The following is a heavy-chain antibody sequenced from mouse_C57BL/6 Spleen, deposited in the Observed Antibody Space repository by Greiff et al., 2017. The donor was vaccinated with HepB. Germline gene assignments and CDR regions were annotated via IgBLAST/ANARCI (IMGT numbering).Heavy chain of an antibody. Sequence: VQLQQSGPGLVKPSQSLSLTCSVTGYSITSGYYWNWIRQFPGNKLEWMGYISYDGSNNYNPSLKNRISITRDTSKNQFFLKLNSVTTEDTATYYCARGDYGTPYGYFDVWGTGTTVTVSS. CDR3: ARGDYGTPYGYFDV. CDR1: GYSITSGYY. D-gene: IGHD1-1*01. J-gene: IGHJ1*03. V-gene: IGHV3-6*01. CDR2: ISYDGSN.